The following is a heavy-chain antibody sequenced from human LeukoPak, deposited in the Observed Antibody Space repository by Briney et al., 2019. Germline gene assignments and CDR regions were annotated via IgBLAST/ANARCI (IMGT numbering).Heavy chain of an antibody. Sequence: ASVKVSCKASRYTFTDYYMHWVQQAPGKGLEWMGRVDPEDGETIYAEKFQGRVTITADTSTDTAYMELSSLRSEDTAVYYCATGRGNWFDPWGQGTLVTVSS. J-gene: IGHJ5*02. V-gene: IGHV1-69-2*01. D-gene: IGHD3-16*01. CDR1: RYTFTDYY. CDR2: VDPEDGET. CDR3: ATGRGNWFDP.